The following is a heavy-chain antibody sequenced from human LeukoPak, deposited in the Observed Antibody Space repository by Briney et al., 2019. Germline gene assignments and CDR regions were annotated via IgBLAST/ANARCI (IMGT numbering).Heavy chain of an antibody. D-gene: IGHD6-6*01. CDR2: MNPNSGNT. V-gene: IGHV1-8*01. CDR1: GYTFTSYD. Sequence: ASVKVSCKASGYTFTSYDINWVRQATGQGLEWMGWMNPNSGNTGYAQKFQGRVTMTRNTSISTAYMELSSLRSEDTAVHYCAKPGSSRGIAGRRPTKYYFDYWGQGTLVTVSS. J-gene: IGHJ4*02. CDR3: AKPGSSRGIAGRRPTKYYFDY.